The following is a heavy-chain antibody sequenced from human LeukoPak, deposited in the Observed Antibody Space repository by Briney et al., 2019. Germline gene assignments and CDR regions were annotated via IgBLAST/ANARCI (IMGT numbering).Heavy chain of an antibody. D-gene: IGHD6-19*01. CDR2: LYYTGST. Sequence: SETLSLTCTVSGGSITNYYWSWIRQPPGKGLEWIGYLYYTGSTNYNPSLKSRVTISVDMPKNQFSLKLRSMTAADTALYYCARHGPGYSSVFDYWGQGTLVTVSS. CDR3: ARHGPGYSSVFDY. V-gene: IGHV4-59*08. J-gene: IGHJ4*02. CDR1: GGSITNYY.